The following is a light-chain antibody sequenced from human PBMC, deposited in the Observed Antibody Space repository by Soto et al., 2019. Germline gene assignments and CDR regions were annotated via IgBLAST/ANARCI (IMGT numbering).Light chain of an antibody. J-gene: IGKJ2*01. V-gene: IGKV3-20*01. CDR3: QHFGSSVYT. Sequence: EIVLTQSPGTLSLSPGERATLSCGASQPPYNNYLAWYQQKPGQAPRLLIYTASSRAPGIPDRFSGSGSGTDFTFTISRLEPEDFAVYYCQHFGSSVYTFGQGTKLEIK. CDR1: QPPYNNY. CDR2: TAS.